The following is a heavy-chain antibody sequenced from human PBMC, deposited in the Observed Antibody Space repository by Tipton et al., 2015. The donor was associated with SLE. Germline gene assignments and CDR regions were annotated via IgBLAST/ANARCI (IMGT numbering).Heavy chain of an antibody. CDR2: ISTQNGDT. CDR1: GYTFTNFG. Sequence: QVQLVQSGPEVRKPGASVKVSCKASGYTFTNFGISWVRQAPGQGLEWMGWISTQNGDTKYAQRFQGRVTMTTDTATSTAYMELRSLRSDDTAVYYCARGGGYCSSTSCYTWGLYYGMDVWGQGTTVTVSS. CDR3: ARGGGYCSSTSCYTWGLYYGMDV. V-gene: IGHV1-18*01. J-gene: IGHJ6*02. D-gene: IGHD2-2*02.